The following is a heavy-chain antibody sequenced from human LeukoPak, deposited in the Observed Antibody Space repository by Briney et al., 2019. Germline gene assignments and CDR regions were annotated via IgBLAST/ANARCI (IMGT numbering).Heavy chain of an antibody. CDR2: IYSGGST. J-gene: IGHJ4*02. V-gene: IGHV4-59*01. CDR1: GGSISSYH. Sequence: SETLSLTCTGSGGSISSYHWNWLRQAPGKGLEGIGYIYSGGSTNYNPSLKSRVIISVDTSKNHFSLKLSPVTAADTAVYYCARGGYCGGDSCYLDYWGQGTLVTGSS. D-gene: IGHD2-15*01. CDR3: ARGGYCGGDSCYLDY.